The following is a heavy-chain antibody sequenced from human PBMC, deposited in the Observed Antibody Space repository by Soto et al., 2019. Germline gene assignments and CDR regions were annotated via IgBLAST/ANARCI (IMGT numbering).Heavy chain of an antibody. CDR1: GFTFSGYA. V-gene: IGHV3-23*01. Sequence: GGSLRLSCAASGFTFSGYAMSWVRQAPGKGLEWVSAISGSGVSTYYADSVKGRFTISRDNSKNTLYLQMNSLRAEDTAVYYCAKSPGMYYYDSSGYYHYDYWGQGTLVTVSS. J-gene: IGHJ4*02. CDR2: ISGSGVST. D-gene: IGHD3-22*01. CDR3: AKSPGMYYYDSSGYYHYDY.